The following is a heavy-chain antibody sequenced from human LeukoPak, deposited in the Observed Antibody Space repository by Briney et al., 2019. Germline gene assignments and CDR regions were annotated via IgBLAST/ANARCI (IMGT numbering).Heavy chain of an antibody. CDR1: GFTFSSYW. CDR3: ARGVSPNWFDP. CDR2: IKRDGSEK. Sequence: GGSLRLSCAASGFTFSSYWMSWVRQAPGKGLEWVANIKRDGSEKYYVDSVKGRFTISRDNAKNSLYLQMNSLRAEDTAVYYCARGVSPNWFDPWGQGTLVTVSS. J-gene: IGHJ5*02. V-gene: IGHV3-7*01.